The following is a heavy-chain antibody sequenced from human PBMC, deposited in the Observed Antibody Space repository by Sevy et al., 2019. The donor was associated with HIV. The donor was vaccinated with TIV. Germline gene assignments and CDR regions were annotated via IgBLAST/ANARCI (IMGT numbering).Heavy chain of an antibody. V-gene: IGHV3-7*03. J-gene: IGHJ6*03. CDR1: GFTFSSYW. Sequence: GGSLRLSCAASGFTFSSYWMSWVRQAPGKGLERVANIKQDGSEKYYVDSVKGRFTISRDNAKNSLYLQMNSLRAEDTAVYYCARDARRVVPAANAYYYYYMDVWGKGTTVTVSS. CDR2: IKQDGSEK. CDR3: ARDARRVVPAANAYYYYYMDV. D-gene: IGHD2-2*01.